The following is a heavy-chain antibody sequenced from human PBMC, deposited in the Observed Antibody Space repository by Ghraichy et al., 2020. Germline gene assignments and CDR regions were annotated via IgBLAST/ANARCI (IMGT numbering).Heavy chain of an antibody. CDR2: INHSGST. J-gene: IGHJ4*02. CDR1: GGSFSGYY. D-gene: IGHD3-16*01. V-gene: IGHV4-34*01. Sequence: SETLSLTCAVYGGSFSGYYWSWIRQPPGKGLEWIGEINHSGSTNYNPSLKSRVTISVDTSKNQFSLKLSSVTAADTAVYYCASSLGAEARPMKFPRGLNRGYAWHIWGQGTLVTVSS. CDR3: ASSLGAEARPMKFPRGLNRGYAWHI.